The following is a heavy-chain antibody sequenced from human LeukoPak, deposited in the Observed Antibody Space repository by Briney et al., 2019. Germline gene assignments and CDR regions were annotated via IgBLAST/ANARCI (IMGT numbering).Heavy chain of an antibody. CDR3: AALGYSYGTDY. Sequence: PSETLSLTCTVSGDSISSGNYYWTWIRQPAGKGLEWIGRIYTSGSTNYNPSLKSRVTISVDTSKNQFSLKLSSVTAADTAVYYCAALGYSYGTDYWGQGTLVTVSS. D-gene: IGHD5-18*01. J-gene: IGHJ4*02. CDR1: GDSISSGNYY. CDR2: IYTSGST. V-gene: IGHV4-61*02.